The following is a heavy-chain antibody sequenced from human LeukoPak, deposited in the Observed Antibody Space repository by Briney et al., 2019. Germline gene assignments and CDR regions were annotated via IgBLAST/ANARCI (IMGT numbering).Heavy chain of an antibody. D-gene: IGHD5-12*01. CDR3: ARLNSGYEDYYFDD. CDR1: GGPLTRSLSY. Sequence: KPSETLSLTCTVSGGPLTRSLSYWGWIRRPPGKGLEWIGNIYYTGSTDYSPSFERRAAMSVDTSKNQFSLQLRSATAADTAVYYCARLNSGYEDYYFDDWGQGTLVTVSS. V-gene: IGHV4-39*01. J-gene: IGHJ4*02. CDR2: IYYTGST.